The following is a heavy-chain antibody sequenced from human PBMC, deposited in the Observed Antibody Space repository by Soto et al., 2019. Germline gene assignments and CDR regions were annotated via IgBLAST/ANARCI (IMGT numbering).Heavy chain of an antibody. CDR3: AKALGELSPESYDY. CDR2: ISYDGSEK. Sequence: ESGGGVVQPGRSLRLSCAASGFTFSSYGMHRVRQAPGKGLEWVAVISYDGSEKYYADSVKGRFTISRDNSKNTLNLQMNSLRADDTPVYYCAKALGELSPESYDYWGQGTLITVSS. J-gene: IGHJ4*02. V-gene: IGHV3-30*18. CDR1: GFTFSSYG. D-gene: IGHD3-16*02.